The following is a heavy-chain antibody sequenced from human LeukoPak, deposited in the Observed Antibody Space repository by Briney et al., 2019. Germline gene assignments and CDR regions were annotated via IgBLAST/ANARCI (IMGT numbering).Heavy chain of an antibody. V-gene: IGHV3-23*01. D-gene: IGHD3-22*01. J-gene: IGHJ3*02. CDR3: AKDISANYYDSSGSYDAFDI. CDR1: GFTFSSYA. CDR2: IGGSGGST. Sequence: GGSLRLSCAASGFTFSSYAMSWVRQAPGKGLEWVSAIGGSGGSTYYADSVKGRFTISRDNSKNTLYLQMNSLRAEDTAVYYCAKDISANYYDSSGSYDAFDIWGQGTMVTVSS.